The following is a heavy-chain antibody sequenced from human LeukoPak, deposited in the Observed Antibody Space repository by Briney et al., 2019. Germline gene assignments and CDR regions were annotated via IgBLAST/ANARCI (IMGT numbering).Heavy chain of an antibody. CDR2: ISGSGGST. Sequence: GGSLRLSCAASGFTFSSYAMSWVRQAPGKGLEWVSDISGSGGSTYYAASVKRRFTISRDNYKNTLYLKMNRLRAEATAVYYCAKDLRGYYYDSSGPYTDYWGQGTLVTVSS. V-gene: IGHV3-23*01. CDR3: AKDLRGYYYDSSGPYTDY. CDR1: GFTFSSYA. J-gene: IGHJ4*02. D-gene: IGHD3-22*01.